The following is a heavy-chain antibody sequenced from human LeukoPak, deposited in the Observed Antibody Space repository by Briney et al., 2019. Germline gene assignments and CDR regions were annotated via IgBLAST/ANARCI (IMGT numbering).Heavy chain of an antibody. CDR2: ISSSSSTI. CDR1: GFTFSSYS. J-gene: IGHJ4*02. Sequence: GGSLRLSCAASGFTFSSYSMNWVRQAPGKGLEWVSYISSSSSTIYYADSVKGRFTISRDNAKNSLYLQMNSLRAEDTAVYYCARSPAFGVVIVYYFDYWGQGTLVTVSS. CDR3: ARSPAFGVVIVYYFDY. D-gene: IGHD3-3*01. V-gene: IGHV3-48*04.